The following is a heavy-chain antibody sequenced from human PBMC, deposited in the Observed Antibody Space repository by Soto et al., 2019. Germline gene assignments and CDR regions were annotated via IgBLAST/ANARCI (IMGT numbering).Heavy chain of an antibody. Sequence: EVQLVESGGGLVKPGGSLRLSCAASGFTFSNAWMNWVRQAPGKGLEWVGRIKSKTDGGTTDYAAPVKGRFTISRDDSKNTLYLQMNSLKTEDTAVYYCTPDYGRFDGMDVWGQGTTVTVSS. CDR2: IKSKTDGGTT. CDR1: GFTFSNAW. V-gene: IGHV3-15*07. J-gene: IGHJ6*02. CDR3: TPDYGRFDGMDV. D-gene: IGHD4-17*01.